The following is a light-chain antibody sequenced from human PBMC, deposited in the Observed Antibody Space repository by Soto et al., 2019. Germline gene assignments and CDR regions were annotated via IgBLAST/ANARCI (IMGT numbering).Light chain of an antibody. Sequence: IQMTQSPSSLSSSVGLIVTVTFRVSQRISHYLNWYQQKPVKAPKLLIYDASNLETGVPSRFSGSGSGTDFTFTISSLQPEDIATYYCQQYDNLPTFGGGTKVDIK. CDR2: DAS. V-gene: IGKV1-33*01. CDR1: QRISHY. CDR3: QQYDNLPT. J-gene: IGKJ4*01.